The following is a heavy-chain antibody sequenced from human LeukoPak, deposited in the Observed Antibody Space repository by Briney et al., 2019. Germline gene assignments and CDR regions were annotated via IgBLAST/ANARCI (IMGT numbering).Heavy chain of an antibody. D-gene: IGHD4-17*01. V-gene: IGHV4-39*01. CDR1: GGSISSSSYY. CDR3: ARLSTATPHAFDI. J-gene: IGHJ3*02. CDR2: IYYSGST. Sequence: ETLSLTCTVSGGSISSSSYYWGWLRQPPGQGLEWIGSIYYSGSTYYNPSLKSRVTISVDTSNNQFSLKLSSVTAADTAVYYCARLSTATPHAFDIWGQGIMVTVSS.